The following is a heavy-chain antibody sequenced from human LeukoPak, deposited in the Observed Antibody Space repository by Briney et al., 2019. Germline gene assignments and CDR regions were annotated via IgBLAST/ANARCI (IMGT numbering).Heavy chain of an antibody. CDR2: IYYSGST. J-gene: IGHJ2*01. CDR3: AGDGAYCGGDCYPNWYFDL. D-gene: IGHD2-21*02. V-gene: IGHV4-31*03. Sequence: PSQTLSLTCTVSGGSISSGGYYWSWIRQHPGKGLEWIGYIYYSGSTYYNPSLKSRVTISVDTSKNQFSLKLSSVTAADTAVYYCAGDGAYCGGDCYPNWYFDLWGRGTLVTVSS. CDR1: GGSISSGGYY.